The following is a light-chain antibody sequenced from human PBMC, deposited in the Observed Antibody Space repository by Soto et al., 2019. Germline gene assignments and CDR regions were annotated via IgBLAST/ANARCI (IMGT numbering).Light chain of an antibody. CDR3: EQHSDLIT. CDR2: DAS. Sequence: IVLTQSPATLSLSPGERATLSCRASQSVGSYLAWYQQKPGQAPRLLIYDASNRATDIPARFSGSGSGTDFILTISSLESEDFAIYYCEQHSDLITFGQGTRLEIK. CDR1: QSVGSY. J-gene: IGKJ5*01. V-gene: IGKV3-11*01.